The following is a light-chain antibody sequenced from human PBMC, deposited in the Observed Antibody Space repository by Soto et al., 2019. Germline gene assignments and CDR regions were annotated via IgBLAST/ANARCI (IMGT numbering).Light chain of an antibody. V-gene: IGLV2-11*01. Sequence: QSALTQPRSVSGSPGQSVTISCTGSSSDVGGYNYVSWYQQHPGKAPKVMIYDVSKRPSGVPDRFSGSKSGNTASLTISGLQAEDEADYYCCSHAGSYTYVFGTRTKLTVL. J-gene: IGLJ1*01. CDR2: DVS. CDR1: SSDVGGYNY. CDR3: CSHAGSYTYV.